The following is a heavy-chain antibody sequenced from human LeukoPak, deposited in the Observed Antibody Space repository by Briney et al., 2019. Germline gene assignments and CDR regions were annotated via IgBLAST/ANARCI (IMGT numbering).Heavy chain of an antibody. V-gene: IGHV3-30*18. CDR2: ISYDGSKK. J-gene: IGHJ4*02. CDR1: GFTFRSYD. CDR3: AKVVGSGDY. D-gene: IGHD1-26*01. Sequence: PGGSLRLPCAASGFTFRSYDMHWVRQAPGKGLEWVAVISYDGSKKYYADSVKGRFTISRDNSKNTLYLQMNSLRGEDTAVDYCAKVVGSGDYWGQGTLVTVSS.